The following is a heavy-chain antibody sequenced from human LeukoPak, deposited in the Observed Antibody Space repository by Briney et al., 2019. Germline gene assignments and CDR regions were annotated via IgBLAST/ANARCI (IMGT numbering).Heavy chain of an antibody. CDR3: ASGSYYGGPFDY. CDR2: INHNGST. CDR1: GGSFSGYY. J-gene: IGHJ4*02. V-gene: IGHV4-34*01. D-gene: IGHD1-26*01. Sequence: SETLSLTCAVYGGSFSGYYWSWIRQPPGKGLEWIGEINHNGSTNYNPSLKSRVTISVDTSKNQFSLKLSSVTAADTAVYYCASGSYYGGPFDYWGQGTLVTVSS.